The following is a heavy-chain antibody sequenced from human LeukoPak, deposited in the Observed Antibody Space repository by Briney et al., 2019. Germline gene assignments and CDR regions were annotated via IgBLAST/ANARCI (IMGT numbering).Heavy chain of an antibody. CDR3: ARGTYIGSGWYTLSGAWFDP. CDR1: GGSFSGYY. V-gene: IGHV4-34*01. J-gene: IGHJ5*02. Sequence: PSETLSLTCAVYGGSFSGYYWSWIRQPPGKGLEWIGDINHSGSTNYNPSLNRRVTISVDTSKNQFSLKLSSVTAADTAVYYCARGTYIGSGWYTLSGAWFDPWGQGTLVTVSS. D-gene: IGHD6-19*01. CDR2: INHSGST.